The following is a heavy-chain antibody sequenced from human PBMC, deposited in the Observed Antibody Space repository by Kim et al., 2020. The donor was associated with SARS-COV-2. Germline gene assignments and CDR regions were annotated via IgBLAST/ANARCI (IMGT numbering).Heavy chain of an antibody. Sequence: SVKVSCKASGGTFSSYAISWVRQAPGQGLEWMGGIIPIFGTANYAQKFQGRVTITADKSTCTAYMELSRLRSDDTAVYYFACPNMVRGGTPYYYYGMDV. V-gene: IGHV1-69*06. CDR3: ACPNMVRGGTPYYYYGMDV. J-gene: IGHJ6*01. CDR1: GGTFSSYA. D-gene: IGHD3-10*01. CDR2: IIPIFGTA.